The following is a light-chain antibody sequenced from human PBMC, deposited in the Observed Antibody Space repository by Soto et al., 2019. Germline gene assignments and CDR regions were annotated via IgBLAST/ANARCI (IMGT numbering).Light chain of an antibody. CDR2: AAS. J-gene: IGKJ5*01. Sequence: DIQMTQSPSSLSASVGDRVTITCRASQDISNYLAWFQQKPGKAPQSLIFAASSLQVGVPSRFSGSGSGTDFTLTINSLQPEDFATYYCQQYESYPLTFGQGTRLEIK. V-gene: IGKV1-16*01. CDR1: QDISNY. CDR3: QQYESYPLT.